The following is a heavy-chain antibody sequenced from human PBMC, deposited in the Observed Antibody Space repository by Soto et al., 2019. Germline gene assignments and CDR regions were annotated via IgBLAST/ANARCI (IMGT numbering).Heavy chain of an antibody. CDR3: ARAPYIVVVPAASAGWFDP. Sequence: QVQLQESGPGLVKPSQTLSLTCTVSGGSISSGGYYWSWIRQHPGKGLEWIGYIYYSGSTYYNPSLKSRVTISVDTSKNQFPLKLSSVTAADTAVYYCARAPYIVVVPAASAGWFDPWGQGTLVTVSS. CDR2: IYYSGST. CDR1: GGSISSGGYY. J-gene: IGHJ5*02. V-gene: IGHV4-31*03. D-gene: IGHD2-2*01.